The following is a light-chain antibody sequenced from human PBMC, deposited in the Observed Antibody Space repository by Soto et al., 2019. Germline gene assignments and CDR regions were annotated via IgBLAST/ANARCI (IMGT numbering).Light chain of an antibody. CDR2: SAS. Sequence: EIVLTQSPSTLSLSPGERATLSWGASQSLHSNFLVWYQQKTGQAPRLLISSASRRATGIPDRFSGSGYGTDFTLTISRLDTEDFAVYYCHQSGISPLTFGPGIKVDIK. V-gene: IGKV3-20*01. J-gene: IGKJ3*01. CDR1: QSLHSNF. CDR3: HQSGISPLT.